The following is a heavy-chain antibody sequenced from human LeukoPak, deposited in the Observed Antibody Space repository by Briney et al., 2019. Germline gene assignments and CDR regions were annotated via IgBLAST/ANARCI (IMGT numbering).Heavy chain of an antibody. V-gene: IGHV3-30-3*01. D-gene: IGHD1-26*01. CDR2: ISYDGSKK. CDR1: GFTFSSYA. CDR3: AKDYRSWVGATHAFDI. Sequence: GGSLRLSCEGSGFTFSSYAIHWVRQAPGKGLEWVAIISYDGSKKYYADSVEGRFTISRDSSKNTLYLQMNSLRAEDTAVYYCAKDYRSWVGATHAFDIWGQGTMVTVSS. J-gene: IGHJ3*02.